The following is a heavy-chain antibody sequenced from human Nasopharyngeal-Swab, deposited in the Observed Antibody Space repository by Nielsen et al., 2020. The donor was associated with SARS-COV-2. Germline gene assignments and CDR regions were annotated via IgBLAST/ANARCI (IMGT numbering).Heavy chain of an antibody. CDR1: GYSFTSYW. D-gene: IGHD4-23*01. CDR2: IYPGDSDT. CDR3: ARKSTVGDVFDV. J-gene: IGHJ3*01. Sequence: KVSCKGSGYSFTSYWIGWVRQMTGKGLEWMGIIYPGDSDTRYSPYFQGQVTISADRSINTAYLQWSSLKASDTAMYYCARKSTVGDVFDVWGQGTMVTVSS. V-gene: IGHV5-51*01.